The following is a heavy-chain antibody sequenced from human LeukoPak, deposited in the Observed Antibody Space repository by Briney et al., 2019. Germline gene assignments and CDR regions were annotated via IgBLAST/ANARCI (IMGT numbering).Heavy chain of an antibody. J-gene: IGHJ3*02. CDR2: ISSSSSTI. V-gene: IGHV3-48*04. Sequence: PGGSLRLSCAASGFTFSSYAMSWVRQAPGKGLEWVSYISSSSSTIYYADSVKGRFAISRDNAENSLYLQMNSLRAEDTAVYYCARYGNGAWLAHYAFDSWGQGTMVTVSS. CDR1: GFTFSSYA. D-gene: IGHD6-19*01. CDR3: ARYGNGAWLAHYAFDS.